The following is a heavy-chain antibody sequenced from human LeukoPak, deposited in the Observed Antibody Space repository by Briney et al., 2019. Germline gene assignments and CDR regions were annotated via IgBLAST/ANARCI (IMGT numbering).Heavy chain of an antibody. D-gene: IGHD6-19*01. J-gene: IGHJ4*02. CDR2: INHSGST. CDR1: GGSFSGCY. CDR3: ARLSSGWPYYFDY. Sequence: SETLSLTCAVYGGSFSGCYWSWIRQPPGKGLEWIGEINHSGSTNYNPSLRSRVTISVDTSKNQFSLKLSSVTAADTAVYYCARLSSGWPYYFDYWGLGTLVTVSS. V-gene: IGHV4-34*01.